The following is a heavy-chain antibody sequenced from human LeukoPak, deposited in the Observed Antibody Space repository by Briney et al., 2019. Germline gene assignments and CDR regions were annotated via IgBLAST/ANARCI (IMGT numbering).Heavy chain of an antibody. CDR1: GGSISSGGYY. J-gene: IGHJ2*01. CDR3: ARSGGTVDIVVVPAASVPFDL. Sequence: SETLSLTCTVSGGSISSGGYYWSWIRQHPGKGLEWIGYIYYSGSTYYNPSLKSRVTISVDTSKNQFSLKLSSVTAADTAVYYCARSGGTVDIVVVPAASVPFDLWGRCTLVTVSS. V-gene: IGHV4-31*03. CDR2: IYYSGST. D-gene: IGHD2-2*01.